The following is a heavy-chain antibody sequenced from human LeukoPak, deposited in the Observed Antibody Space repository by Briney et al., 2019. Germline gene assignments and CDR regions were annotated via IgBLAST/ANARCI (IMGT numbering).Heavy chain of an antibody. CDR2: IIPILGIA. D-gene: IGHD6-13*01. Sequence: ASVKVSCKASGGTFSSYAISWVRQAPGQGLEWMGRIIPILGIANYAQKFQGRVTITADKSTSTAYMELSSLRSEDTAVYYCASPEYSSSWGDAFDIWGQGTMVTVSS. J-gene: IGHJ3*02. CDR1: GGTFSSYA. V-gene: IGHV1-69*04. CDR3: ASPEYSSSWGDAFDI.